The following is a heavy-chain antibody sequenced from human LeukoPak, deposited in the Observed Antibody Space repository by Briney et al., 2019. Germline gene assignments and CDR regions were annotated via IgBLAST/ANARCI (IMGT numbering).Heavy chain of an antibody. CDR1: GGSISSGDYY. D-gene: IGHD3-10*01. Sequence: PSETLSLTCTVSGGSISSGDYYWSWIRQPPGKGLEWIGYIYYSGSTYYNPSLKSRVTISVDTSKNQFSLKLSSVTAADTAVYYCARDLSDYYGSGSYRPIDAFDIWGQGTMVTVSS. V-gene: IGHV4-30-4*01. CDR2: IYYSGST. CDR3: ARDLSDYYGSGSYRPIDAFDI. J-gene: IGHJ3*02.